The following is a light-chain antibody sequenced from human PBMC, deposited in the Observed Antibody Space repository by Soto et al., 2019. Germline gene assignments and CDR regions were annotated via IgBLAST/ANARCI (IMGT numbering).Light chain of an antibody. V-gene: IGKV3-20*01. CDR2: DAY. CDR3: QQYGSSPLYT. Sequence: EIVLTQSPGTLSLSPGERVTLSCRASQSVTSSYLAWYQQKPGQAPRLLMYDAYRRATGIADRFSGSGSGTDFTLTISRLEPEDFAVYYCQQYGSSPLYTFGQGTKLEIK. CDR1: QSVTSSY. J-gene: IGKJ2*01.